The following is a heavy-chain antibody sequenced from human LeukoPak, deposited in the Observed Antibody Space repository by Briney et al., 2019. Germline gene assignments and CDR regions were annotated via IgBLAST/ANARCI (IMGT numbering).Heavy chain of an antibody. D-gene: IGHD6-19*01. J-gene: IGHJ1*01. CDR1: GGSFIGYY. CDR3: ARGAYSSGWYRVEYFQH. Sequence: SETLSLTCAVYGGSFIGYYWSWIRQPPGKGLEWIGEISIAGEINYIPSLRSRATRSIDTTKNQFSLTLTSVIVADTALYYCARGAYSSGWYRVEYFQHWGQGTLVTVSS. CDR2: ISIAGEI. V-gene: IGHV4-34*01.